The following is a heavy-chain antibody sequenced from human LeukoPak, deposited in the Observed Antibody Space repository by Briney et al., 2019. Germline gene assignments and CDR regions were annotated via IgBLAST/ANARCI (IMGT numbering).Heavy chain of an antibody. Sequence: ASVKVSCKASGCTFTSYGISWVRQAPGQGLEWMGWISAYNGNTNYAQKLQGRVTMTTDTSTSTAYMELRSLRSDDTAVYYCARDYEPSLHFWFDPWGQGTLVTVSS. CDR1: GCTFTSYG. D-gene: IGHD3-16*01. CDR2: ISAYNGNT. CDR3: ARDYEPSLHFWFDP. J-gene: IGHJ5*02. V-gene: IGHV1-18*01.